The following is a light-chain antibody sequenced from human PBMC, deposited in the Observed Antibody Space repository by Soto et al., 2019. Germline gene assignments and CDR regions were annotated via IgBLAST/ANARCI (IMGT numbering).Light chain of an antibody. V-gene: IGKV3-15*01. CDR3: QQYYNWPRT. Sequence: EILVTQSPATMFLSPWESATLSCRVSQSVGSDLAWYQQKSGQAPRLLIYDTSTRATGLPARFSGSGSGTEFTLTINSLQAEDCAVYYCQQYYNWPRTFGQGTRLQI. CDR2: DTS. CDR1: QSVGSD. J-gene: IGKJ5*01.